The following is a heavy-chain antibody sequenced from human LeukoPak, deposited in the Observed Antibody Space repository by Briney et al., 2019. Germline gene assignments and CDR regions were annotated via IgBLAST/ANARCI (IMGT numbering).Heavy chain of an antibody. CDR3: ARDMVTEALGYYYYGMDV. J-gene: IGHJ6*02. D-gene: IGHD5-18*01. CDR1: GGSISSYY. Sequence: SETLSLTCTVSGGSISSYYWSWIRQPPGKGLEWIGYIYYSGSTNYNPSLKSRVTISVDTSKNQFSLKLSSVTAADTAVYYCARDMVTEALGYYYYGMDVWGQGTTVTVSS. V-gene: IGHV4-59*01. CDR2: IYYSGST.